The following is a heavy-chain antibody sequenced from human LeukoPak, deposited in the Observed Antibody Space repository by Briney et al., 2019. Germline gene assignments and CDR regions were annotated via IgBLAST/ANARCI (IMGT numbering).Heavy chain of an antibody. CDR3: ARVAFSTIRVFGY. J-gene: IGHJ4*02. Sequence: ASVKVSCKASGNNFTGYYIHWVRQAPGQGLEWMGWISPYSGGTNHAQRFQGRVTMTRDTSISTAYMELSRLRSDDTAVYYCARVAFSTIRVFGYWGQGTLVTVSS. CDR1: GNNFTGYY. V-gene: IGHV1-2*02. D-gene: IGHD3-3*02. CDR2: ISPYSGGT.